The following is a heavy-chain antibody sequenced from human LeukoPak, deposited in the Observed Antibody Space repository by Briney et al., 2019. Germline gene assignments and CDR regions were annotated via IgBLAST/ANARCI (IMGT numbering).Heavy chain of an antibody. CDR3: ARDLSQRGFDP. J-gene: IGHJ5*02. V-gene: IGHV3-30-3*01. CDR1: GFTFSSYA. CDR2: ISYDGSNK. Sequence: GRSLRLSCAASGFTFSSYAMHWVRQAPGKGLEWVAVISYDGSNKYYADSVKGRFTISRDNSKNTQHLQMNSLRAEDTAVYYCARDLSQRGFDPWGQGTLVTVSS.